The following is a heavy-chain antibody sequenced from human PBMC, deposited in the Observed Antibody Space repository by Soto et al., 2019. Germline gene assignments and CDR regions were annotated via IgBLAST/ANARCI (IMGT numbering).Heavy chain of an antibody. CDR1: GYTFINYA. V-gene: IGHV1-3*01. CDR3: ARVDTSGYYSPIDF. CDR2: INVGNGNT. J-gene: IGHJ4*02. D-gene: IGHD3-22*01. Sequence: SVKVSCKTSGYTFINYAMNWVRQAPGQRLEWMGWINVGNGNTKYSQKFQGRVTITRDTSANTAYMELSSLRSEDTAVYYCARVDTSGYYSPIDFWGQGTLVTVSS.